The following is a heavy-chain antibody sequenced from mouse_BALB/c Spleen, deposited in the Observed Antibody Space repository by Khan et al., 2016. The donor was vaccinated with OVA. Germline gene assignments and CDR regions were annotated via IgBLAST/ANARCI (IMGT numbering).Heavy chain of an antibody. V-gene: IGHV1-77*01. D-gene: IGHD2-3*01. Sequence: LQLQESGTELARPGASVKLSCKASGYTFTDYYITWVKQRTGQGLEWIGEIYPGSGNTYYNEKFRGKATLTADKSSNTAYMQLSSLTSEDSAVYFCARMDTTSLDYWGQGTTLTVSS. CDR3: ARMDTTSLDY. CDR1: GYTFTDYY. CDR2: IYPGSGNT. J-gene: IGHJ2*01.